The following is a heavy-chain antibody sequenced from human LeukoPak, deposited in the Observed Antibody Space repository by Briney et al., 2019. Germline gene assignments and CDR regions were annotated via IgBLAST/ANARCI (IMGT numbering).Heavy chain of an antibody. CDR2: INQDEGEK. J-gene: IGHJ4*02. CDR3: AKFGDSDGYYYLTYYGFDS. V-gene: IGHV3-7*03. CDR1: GFSFSIYW. D-gene: IGHD3-22*01. Sequence: GGSLRLSCAASGFSFSIYWMSWVRQAPGKGLEWVANINQDEGEKDYVDSVEGRFTISRDNAKNSLYLQMNSLRAEDTAVYYCAKFGDSDGYYYLTYYGFDSWGQGTLVTVSS.